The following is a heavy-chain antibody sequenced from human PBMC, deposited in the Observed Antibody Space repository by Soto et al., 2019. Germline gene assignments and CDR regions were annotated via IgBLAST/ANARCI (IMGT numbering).Heavy chain of an antibody. CDR2: TANT. CDR3: ARHGREDSRGFYSWFDP. J-gene: IGHJ5*02. V-gene: IGHV4-59*08. D-gene: IGHD3-22*01. Sequence: SETISLTRPVSGGCICGGSSYYLQKPPGKGLEWIGYTANTNYNPSLMGRVTISVDTSKNQFSLRLTSVTAADTAVYYCARHGREDSRGFYSWFDPWGQGTLVTSPQ. CDR1: GGCICGGS.